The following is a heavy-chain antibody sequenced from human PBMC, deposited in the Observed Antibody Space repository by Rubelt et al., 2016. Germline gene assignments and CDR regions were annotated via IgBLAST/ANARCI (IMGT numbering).Heavy chain of an antibody. CDR3: ARGGDSSSYYYYYGMDV. V-gene: IGHV1-8*01. D-gene: IGHD6-6*01. Sequence: AQKFQGRVTMTRNTSISTAYMELSSLRSEDTAVYYCARGGDSSSYYYYYGMDVWGQGTTVTVSS. J-gene: IGHJ6*02.